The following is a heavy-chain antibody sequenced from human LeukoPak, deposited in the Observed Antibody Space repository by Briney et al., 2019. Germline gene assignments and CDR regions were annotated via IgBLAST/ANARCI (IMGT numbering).Heavy chain of an antibody. J-gene: IGHJ4*02. D-gene: IGHD2-15*01. Sequence: GGSLRLSCAASAFNFSNYWMSWVRQAPGKGLEWVANIKQDGSEKKYVESVKGRFTISRDNAKNSRYLQMNSLGVDDMAVYYCARGSGWLDYWGQGTLVTVSS. CDR3: ARGSGWLDY. CDR1: AFNFSNYW. V-gene: IGHV3-7*03. CDR2: IKQDGSEK.